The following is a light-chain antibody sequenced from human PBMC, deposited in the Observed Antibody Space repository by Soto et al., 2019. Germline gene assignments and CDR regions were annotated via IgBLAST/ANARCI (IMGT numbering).Light chain of an antibody. CDR3: QQYGASPYT. Sequence: ESLLTQSPGTLSLSPGERATLSCRASQSVSNSNYLAWYQQKPGQAPSLLISGASSRATGIPDRFNGSGSGTDFTLTISRLEPEDFAVYYCQQYGASPYTFGQGTRLEIK. CDR2: GAS. V-gene: IGKV3-20*01. CDR1: QSVSNSNY. J-gene: IGKJ2*01.